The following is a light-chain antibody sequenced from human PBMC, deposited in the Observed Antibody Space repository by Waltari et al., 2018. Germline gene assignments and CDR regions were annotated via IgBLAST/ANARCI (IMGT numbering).Light chain of an antibody. V-gene: IGLV1-44*01. J-gene: IGLJ3*02. CDR2: TNN. Sequence: QSVLTQSPSASGTPGQRVTISCSGSSSNIGSNTVNWYQHLPGTSPNLLFSTNNQRSSGVPDRFAGSKSGTSASLAISGLQSEDEADYFCAAWDDRLNGPVFGGGTKVTVL. CDR3: AAWDDRLNGPV. CDR1: SSNIGSNT.